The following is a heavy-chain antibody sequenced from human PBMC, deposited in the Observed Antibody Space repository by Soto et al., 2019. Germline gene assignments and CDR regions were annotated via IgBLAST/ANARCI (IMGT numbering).Heavy chain of an antibody. D-gene: IGHD3-22*01. Sequence: PSETLSLTCTVSGGSISSYYWSWVGQRPGKGLEWIGYIHYSGSTKYNPSLKSRVTISVDTSKNQFSLHLTSVTAADTAVYYCARTTYYYDSSDYWGQGTLVTVSS. J-gene: IGHJ4*02. CDR2: IHYSGST. CDR3: ARTTYYYDSSDY. V-gene: IGHV4-59*01. CDR1: GGSISSYY.